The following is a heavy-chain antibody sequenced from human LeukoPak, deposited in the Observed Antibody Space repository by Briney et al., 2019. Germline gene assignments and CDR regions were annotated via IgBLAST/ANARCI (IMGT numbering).Heavy chain of an antibody. CDR2: ICYSGSNI. J-gene: IGHJ4*02. V-gene: IGHV3-21*04. CDR1: GFTFSGYN. CDR3: ASVYYESFGTATLGN. Sequence: GGSLRLSCAASGFTFSGYNMHWVRQAPGKGLEWGSSICYSGSNIYYADSVKGRFTISRDKSKNSLYLQMKSLRAEDTAVYYFASVYYESFGTATLGNWGQRTPGSVS. D-gene: IGHD3-22*01.